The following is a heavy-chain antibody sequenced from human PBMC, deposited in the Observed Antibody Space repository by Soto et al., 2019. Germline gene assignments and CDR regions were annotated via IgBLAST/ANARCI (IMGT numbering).Heavy chain of an antibody. V-gene: IGHV5-51*01. CDR2: MFLGGSDT. J-gene: IGHJ4*02. Sequence: PGESLKISCQGSGDTFSSYWIGWVRQMPGKGLEWMRIMFLGGSDTRYSPSFQGRVNISADKSIRTAYLQWNSLEASDTAMYYCARRDIMTGYVYFDYWGQGTLVTVSS. D-gene: IGHD3-9*01. CDR1: GDTFSSYW. CDR3: ARRDIMTGYVYFDY.